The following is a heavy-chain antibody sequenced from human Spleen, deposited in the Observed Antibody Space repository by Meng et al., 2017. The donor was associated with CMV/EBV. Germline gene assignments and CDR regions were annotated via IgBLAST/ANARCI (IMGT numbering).Heavy chain of an antibody. V-gene: IGHV1-69*10. CDR1: GGTFSNYA. J-gene: IGHJ4*02. CDR3: AKLIATNPGGSAFDY. D-gene: IGHD1-7*01. CDR2: IIPILGIA. Sequence: SVKVSCKTSGGTFSNYAISWVRQAPGQGLEWMGGIIPILGIANSAQKFQGRVTITADKSTNTAYMELSSLKSEDTALYYCAKLIATNPGGSAFDYWGQGTLVTVS.